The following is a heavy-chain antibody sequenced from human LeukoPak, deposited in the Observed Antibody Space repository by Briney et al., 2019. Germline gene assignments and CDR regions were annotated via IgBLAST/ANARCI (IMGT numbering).Heavy chain of an antibody. CDR1: GVSISSSSYY. D-gene: IGHD6-13*01. J-gene: IGHJ4*02. Sequence: PSETLSLTCTVSGVSISSSSYYWGWIRQPPGKGLEWIGSIFYSGSTYYNPSLRSRVTMSADTSKNQFSLNLSSVTAADTAVYYCVRVPAAGTGPDSWGQGILVSVSS. CDR3: VRVPAAGTGPDS. V-gene: IGHV4-39*07. CDR2: IFYSGST.